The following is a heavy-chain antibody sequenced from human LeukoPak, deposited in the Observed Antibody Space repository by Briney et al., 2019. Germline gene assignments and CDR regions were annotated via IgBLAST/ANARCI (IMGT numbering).Heavy chain of an antibody. CDR3: TRVAQSGPTGWFDP. V-gene: IGHV3-21*01. D-gene: IGHD1-1*01. J-gene: IGHJ5*02. CDR2: ISSTGSYI. CDR1: GFNLNSYM. Sequence: GGSLRLSCAASGFNLNSYMLNWVRQAPGKGLEWVSSISSTGSYIYYANSVKGRFTISRDNPGNVMYLQMDSLRAEDTAVYYCTRVAQSGPTGWFDPWGQGTLVTVSS.